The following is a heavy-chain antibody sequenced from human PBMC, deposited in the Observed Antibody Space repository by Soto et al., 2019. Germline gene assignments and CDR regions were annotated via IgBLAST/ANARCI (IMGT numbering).Heavy chain of an antibody. V-gene: IGHV1-69*02. CDR3: AVGPYSSSAMDV. CDR1: GGTFSSYT. CDR2: IIPILGIA. Sequence: ASVKVSCKASGGTFSSYTISWVRQAPGQGLEWMGRIIPILGIANYAQNFQGRVPITADKSTSTAYMELSSLRSEDTAVYYCAVGPYSSSAMDVWGKGTTVTVSS. J-gene: IGHJ6*04. D-gene: IGHD6-6*01.